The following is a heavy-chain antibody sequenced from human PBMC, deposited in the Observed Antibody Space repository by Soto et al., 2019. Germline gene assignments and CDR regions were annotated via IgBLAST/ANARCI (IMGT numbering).Heavy chain of an antibody. D-gene: IGHD4-17*01. V-gene: IGHV3-21*01. CDR3: ARDTHALTTDFDY. Sequence: EVQMVESGGGLVKPGGPLRLSCAASGFTFSSYSMNWVRQAPGKGLEWVSSISSSSSYIYYADSVQGRFTISRDNAKNSLYLQMNSLRAEDTAVYYCARDTHALTTDFDYWGQGTLVTVAS. CDR1: GFTFSSYS. J-gene: IGHJ4*02. CDR2: ISSSSSYI.